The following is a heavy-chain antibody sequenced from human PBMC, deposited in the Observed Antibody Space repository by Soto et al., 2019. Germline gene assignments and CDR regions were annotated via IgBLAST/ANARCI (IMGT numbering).Heavy chain of an antibody. D-gene: IGHD1-1*01. CDR3: ARDSEPLGLIDAFDF. Sequence: SLRLSCAGSGVTFSSCVIIWVRRALGKGLEWVSSISSSSSYIYYADSVKGRFTISRDNAKNSLYLQMNSLRAEDTAVYYCARDSEPLGLIDAFDFWRHGTTVPV. J-gene: IGHJ3*01. CDR2: ISSSSSYI. V-gene: IGHV3-21*01. CDR1: GVTFSSCV.